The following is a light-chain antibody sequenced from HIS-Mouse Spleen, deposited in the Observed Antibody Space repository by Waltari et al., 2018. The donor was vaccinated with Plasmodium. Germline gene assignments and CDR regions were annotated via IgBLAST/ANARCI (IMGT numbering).Light chain of an antibody. V-gene: IGLV5-37*01. CDR1: SDINVGSPN. CDR3: MIWPSSASGV. J-gene: IGLJ3*02. CDR2: YYSDSDK. Sequence: QPVLTQPPSSSASPGESARLTCTLPSDINVGSPNTYWYTQKPGSPPTYLLYYYSDSDKGEGSGVPGRFAGSKDASANTEILLISGLQSGDEADYYCMIWPSSASGVFGGGTKLTVL.